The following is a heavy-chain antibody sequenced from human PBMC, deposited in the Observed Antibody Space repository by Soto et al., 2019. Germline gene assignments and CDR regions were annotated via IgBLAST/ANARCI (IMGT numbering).Heavy chain of an antibody. D-gene: IGHD2-15*01. CDR1: GGSISSYASF. CDR2: ISYSGTT. Sequence: SETLSLTCTVSGGSISSYASFWSWIRQLPGKGPEWIAFISYSGTTSYNPSLRSRVTISADTSKSQFSLNLTSVTAADTAVYYCARGGASSKWFAPWGQGTLVTVSS. V-gene: IGHV4-31*03. J-gene: IGHJ5*02. CDR3: ARGGASSKWFAP.